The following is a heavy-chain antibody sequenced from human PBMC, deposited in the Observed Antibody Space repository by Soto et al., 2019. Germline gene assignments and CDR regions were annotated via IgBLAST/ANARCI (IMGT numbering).Heavy chain of an antibody. Sequence: SETLSLTCAVYGGSFSGYYWSWIRQPPGKGLEWIGEINHSGSTNYNPSLKSRVTISVDTSKNQFSLKLSSVTAADTAVYYCAQTGPSGYYMDVWGKGTTVTVSS. J-gene: IGHJ6*03. V-gene: IGHV4-34*01. CDR3: AQTGPSGYYMDV. CDR1: GGSFSGYY. D-gene: IGHD3-10*01. CDR2: INHSGST.